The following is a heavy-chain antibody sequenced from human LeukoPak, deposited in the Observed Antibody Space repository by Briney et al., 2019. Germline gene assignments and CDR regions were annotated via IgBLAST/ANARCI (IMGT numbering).Heavy chain of an antibody. CDR3: ARTGETAMDSRGLFDY. CDR2: INHSGST. J-gene: IGHJ4*02. V-gene: IGHV4-34*01. D-gene: IGHD5-18*01. Sequence: PSETLSLTCAVYGGSFSGYYWSWIRQPPGKGPEWIGEINHSGSTNYNPSLKSRVSISADTSKNQFPLKLSSVTAADTAVYYCARTGETAMDSRGLFDYWGQGTLVTVSS. CDR1: GGSFSGYY.